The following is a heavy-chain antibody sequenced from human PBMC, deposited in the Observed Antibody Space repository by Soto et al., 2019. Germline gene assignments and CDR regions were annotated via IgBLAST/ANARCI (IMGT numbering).Heavy chain of an antibody. J-gene: IGHJ6*02. CDR1: GFTFSSYG. V-gene: IGHV3-33*01. Sequence: PGGSLRLSCAASGFTFSSYGMHWVRQAPGKGLEWVAVIWYDGSNKYYADSVKGRFTISRDNSKNTLYLQMNSLRAEDTAVYYCAREIVGATHYYYYYGMDVWGQGTTGTVSS. D-gene: IGHD1-26*01. CDR2: IWYDGSNK. CDR3: AREIVGATHYYYYYGMDV.